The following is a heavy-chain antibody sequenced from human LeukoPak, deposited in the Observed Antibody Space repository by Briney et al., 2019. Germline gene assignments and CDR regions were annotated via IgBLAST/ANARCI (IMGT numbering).Heavy chain of an antibody. CDR3: ARRKGYSSSWYDY. CDR2: ISYGGSP. J-gene: IGHJ4*02. V-gene: IGHV4-30-4*01. D-gene: IGHD6-13*01. Sequence: PSETLSLTCTVSGDPMNSGDYYYSWIRQTPGKGLEWIGYISYGGSPRYTPSLKSRVTISVDTSKNQFSLKLSSVTAADTAVYYCARRKGYSSSWYDYWGQGTLVTVSS. CDR1: GDPMNSGDYY.